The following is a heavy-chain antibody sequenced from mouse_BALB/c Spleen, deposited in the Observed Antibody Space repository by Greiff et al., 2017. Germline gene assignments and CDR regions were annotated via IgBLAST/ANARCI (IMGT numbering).Heavy chain of an antibody. CDR2: ISSGGSYT. CDR1: GFTFSSYG. V-gene: IGHV5-6*01. Sequence: EVHLVESGGDLVKPGGSLKLSCAASGFTFSSYGMSWVRQTPDKRLEWVATISSGGSYTYYPDSVKGRFTISRDNAKNTLYLQMSSLKSEDTAMYYCARQLYYYGSSYGKIFAYWGQGTLVTVSA. D-gene: IGHD1-1*01. J-gene: IGHJ3*01. CDR3: ARQLYYYGSSYGKIFAY.